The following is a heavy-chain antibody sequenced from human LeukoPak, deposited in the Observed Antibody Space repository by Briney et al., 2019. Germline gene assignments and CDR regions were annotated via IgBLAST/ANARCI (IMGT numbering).Heavy chain of an antibody. Sequence: PSETLSLTCIVSGGSISSGGYYWSWIRQPPGKGLEWIGYIYHSGSTYYNPSLKSRVTISVDRSKNQFSLKLSSVTAADTAVYYCARHGWVRIQLWRGNPWFDPWGQGTLVTVSS. CDR3: ARHGWVRIQLWRGNPWFDP. D-gene: IGHD5-18*01. CDR2: IYHSGST. J-gene: IGHJ5*02. CDR1: GGSISSGGYY. V-gene: IGHV4-30-2*01.